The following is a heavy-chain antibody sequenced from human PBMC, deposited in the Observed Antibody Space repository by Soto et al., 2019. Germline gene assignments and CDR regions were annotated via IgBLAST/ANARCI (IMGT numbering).Heavy chain of an antibody. V-gene: IGHV1-2*02. CDR2: INPNSGGT. Sequence: ASVKVSCKASGYTFSDYYIHWVRQAPGQGLEWMGWINPNSGGTKYAPKFQGGVTMTRDTSITTAYMELSRLRSGDTAVYYCAREPATAKPEGVDFWGQGTLVTSPQ. D-gene: IGHD1-1*01. CDR1: GYTFSDYY. J-gene: IGHJ4*02. CDR3: AREPATAKPEGVDF.